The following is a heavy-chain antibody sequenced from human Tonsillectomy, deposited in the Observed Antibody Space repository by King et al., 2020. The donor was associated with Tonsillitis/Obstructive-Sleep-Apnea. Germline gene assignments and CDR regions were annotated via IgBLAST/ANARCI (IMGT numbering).Heavy chain of an antibody. CDR2: ISYNGNNK. V-gene: IGHV3-30*04. CDR1: GFTFSSYA. J-gene: IGHJ4*02. D-gene: IGHD3-10*01. Sequence: EQLVQSGGGVVQPGRSLRLSCAASGFTFSSYAMHWVRQAPGKGLEWVAVISYNGNNKYYADSVKGRFTLSRDNSKNTLYLQMNSLRAEDTAVYYCATLPGPGFGGAFGYWGQGTLVTVSS. CDR3: ATLPGPGFGGAFGY.